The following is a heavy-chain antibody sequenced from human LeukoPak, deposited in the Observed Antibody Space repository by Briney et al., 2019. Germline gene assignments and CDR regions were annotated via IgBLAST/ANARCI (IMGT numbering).Heavy chain of an antibody. CDR1: GYTFTSYG. J-gene: IGHJ4*02. CDR3: ARDRVGSSSWYGSRRYLDPDY. V-gene: IGHV1-18*01. D-gene: IGHD6-13*01. Sequence: GASVKVSCKASGYTFTSYGISWVRQAHGQGLEWMGLISAYNGNTNYAQKLQGRVTMTTDTSTSTAYMELRSLRSDATAVYYCARDRVGSSSWYGSRRYLDPDYWGQGTPVTVSS. CDR2: ISAYNGNT.